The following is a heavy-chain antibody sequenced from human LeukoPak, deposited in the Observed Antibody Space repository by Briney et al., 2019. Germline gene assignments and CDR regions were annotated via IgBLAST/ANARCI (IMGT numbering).Heavy chain of an antibody. D-gene: IGHD1-26*01. CDR2: ISYSGSPI. V-gene: IGHV3-11*04. CDR1: GFRFSDYY. J-gene: IGHJ3*02. CDR3: ARDSSGSYWGNDAFDI. Sequence: GGSLRLSCGASGFRFSDYYMAWIRQAPGKGLEWISYISYSGSPIDYADSMKGRFTISRDNAKNSLYLQMDSLRVEDTAVYYCARDSSGSYWGNDAFDIWGQGTMVTVSS.